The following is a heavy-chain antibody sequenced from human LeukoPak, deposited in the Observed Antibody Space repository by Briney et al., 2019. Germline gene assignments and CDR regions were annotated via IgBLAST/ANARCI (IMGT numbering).Heavy chain of an antibody. J-gene: IGHJ6*02. Sequence: PSETLSLTCTVSGGSISSCSYYWGWIRQPPGKGLEWIGSIYYSGSTYYDPSLKSRVTISVDTSKNQFSLKLSSVTAADTAVYYCASPFPGIAVAGTKRNYCYYGMDVWGQGTTVTVSS. CDR3: ASPFPGIAVAGTKRNYCYYGMDV. D-gene: IGHD6-19*01. V-gene: IGHV4-39*01. CDR1: GGSISSCSYY. CDR2: IYYSGST.